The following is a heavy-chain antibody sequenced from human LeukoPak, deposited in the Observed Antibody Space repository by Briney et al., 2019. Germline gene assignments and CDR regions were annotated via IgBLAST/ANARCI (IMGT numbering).Heavy chain of an antibody. Sequence: GGSLRLSCAASGFTFSTYGMYWVRQAPDKGLDWVAFIPYDASNKYYADSVKGRFTISRDNSKNTLYLQMNSLRAEDTAVYYCAKVQDIVIIPGALAFDCWGQGTLVTVSS. J-gene: IGHJ4*02. CDR2: IPYDASNK. V-gene: IGHV3-30*02. D-gene: IGHD2-2*01. CDR1: GFTFSTYG. CDR3: AKVQDIVIIPGALAFDC.